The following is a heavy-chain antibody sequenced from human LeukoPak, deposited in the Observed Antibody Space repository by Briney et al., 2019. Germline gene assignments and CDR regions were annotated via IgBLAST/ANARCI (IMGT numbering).Heavy chain of an antibody. CDR2: IWYDGSNK. V-gene: IGHV3-33*08. Sequence: GGSLRLSCAASGFTFSSYGMHWVRQAPGKGLEWVAVIWYDGSNKYYAHSVKGRFTISRDNSKNTLYLQMNSLRAEDTAVYYCARDLGELGYNWFDPWGQGTLVTVSS. D-gene: IGHD1-26*01. CDR3: ARDLGELGYNWFDP. J-gene: IGHJ5*02. CDR1: GFTFSSYG.